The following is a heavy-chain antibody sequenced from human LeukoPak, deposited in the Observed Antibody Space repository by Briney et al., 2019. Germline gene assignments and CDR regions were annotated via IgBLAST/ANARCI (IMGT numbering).Heavy chain of an antibody. J-gene: IGHJ4*02. Sequence: SETLSLTCTVSGASISSGRYYWSWIRQPAGKGLEWIGRLYTSGRTTYNPSLRCRVTISVDTSKHQFSLELSSVTAAETAVYYCARDRGDGYNSGYFEYWGQGTLVTVSS. CDR1: GASISSGRYY. CDR2: LYTSGRT. D-gene: IGHD5-24*01. V-gene: IGHV4-61*02. CDR3: ARDRGDGYNSGYFEY.